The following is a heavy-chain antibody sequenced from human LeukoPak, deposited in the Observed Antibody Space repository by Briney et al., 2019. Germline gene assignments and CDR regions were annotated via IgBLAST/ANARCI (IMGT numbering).Heavy chain of an antibody. D-gene: IGHD4-23*01. CDR2: ISSSTTFI. Sequence: GGSLRVSCAASGFSFSSFSMNWVRQARGKGLEWVSSISSSTTFIDYADSVKGRFTISRDNAKDSLYLQMNSLRAEDTAVYYCARGEPGFGGLPTVLDNWGQGALVTVSS. V-gene: IGHV3-21*01. J-gene: IGHJ4*02. CDR1: GFSFSSFS. CDR3: ARGEPGFGGLPTVLDN.